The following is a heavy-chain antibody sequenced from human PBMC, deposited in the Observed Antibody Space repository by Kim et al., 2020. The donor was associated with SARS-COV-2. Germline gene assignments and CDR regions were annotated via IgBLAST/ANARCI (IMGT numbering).Heavy chain of an antibody. V-gene: IGHV3-30*04. Sequence: GGSLRLSCAASGFTFSTYAMHWVRQAPGKGLEWVALISYDGDNKYYADSVMGRFTISRDNSKHTLYLQMNNLRTDDMAGYYCARDTAGRGSWFGGGFDPWGQGTLVTVSS. CDR2: ISYDGDNK. CDR3: ARDTAGRGSWFGGGFDP. J-gene: IGHJ5*02. CDR1: GFTFSTYA. D-gene: IGHD3-10*01.